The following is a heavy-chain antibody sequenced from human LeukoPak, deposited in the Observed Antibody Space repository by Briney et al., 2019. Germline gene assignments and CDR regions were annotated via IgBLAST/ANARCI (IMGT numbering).Heavy chain of an antibody. CDR1: GFTVSSSY. D-gene: IGHD6-13*01. V-gene: IGHV3-66*02. CDR3: VRAFVTAAGFFDT. CDR2: IYSGGDT. Sequence: PGGSLRLSCAASGFTVSSSYMSWVRQAPGKGLEWVSVIYSGGDTHYAGSAKGRFTISRDNSVNTLYLQMNSLRTEDTAVYYCVRAFVTAAGFFDTWGQGTLVTVSS. J-gene: IGHJ4*02.